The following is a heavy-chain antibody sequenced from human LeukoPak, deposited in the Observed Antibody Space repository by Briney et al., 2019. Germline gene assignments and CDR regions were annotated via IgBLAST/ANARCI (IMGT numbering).Heavy chain of an antibody. CDR1: GASISSGNDY. D-gene: IGHD2-21*02. J-gene: IGHJ4*02. CDR3: AKRPRDWYSPIDC. V-gene: IGHV4-61*02. Sequence: PSETLSLTCTVSGASISSGNDYWSWIRQPAGKGLEWIGRVYTGGSTNYNPSLKSRVTLSVDTSKNQFSLKLTSVTAADTAVYYCAKRPRDWYSPIDCWGQGTLVTVSS. CDR2: VYTGGST.